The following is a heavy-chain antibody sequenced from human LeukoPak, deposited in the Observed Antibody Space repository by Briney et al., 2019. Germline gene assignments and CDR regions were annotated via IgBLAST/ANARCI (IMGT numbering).Heavy chain of an antibody. D-gene: IGHD2-15*01. CDR3: ARVKRDCSGGTCYSYDY. Sequence: GGSLRLSCVASRFTFYTYAVNWVRQALGKGLEWVSAISSNGDFTYYADSVRGRFTISRDNSKNTVFLQMNGLRAEDTAVYYCARVKRDCSGGTCYSYDYWGQGTLVTVSS. V-gene: IGHV3-23*01. CDR2: ISSNGDFT. CDR1: RFTFYTYA. J-gene: IGHJ4*02.